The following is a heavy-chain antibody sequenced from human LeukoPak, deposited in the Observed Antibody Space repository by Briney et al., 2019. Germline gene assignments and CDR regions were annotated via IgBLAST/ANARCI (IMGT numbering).Heavy chain of an antibody. D-gene: IGHD3-10*01. Sequence: PGGSLRLSCAASGFTFSSYSMNWVRQAPGKGLEWVSYISSSSSTIYYADSVKGRFTISRDNAKNSLYLQMNSLRAEDTAVYYCARDTVRGVIIGQSGCAFDIWGQGTMVTVSS. CDR3: ARDTVRGVIIGQSGCAFDI. J-gene: IGHJ3*02. V-gene: IGHV3-48*01. CDR2: ISSSSSTI. CDR1: GFTFSSYS.